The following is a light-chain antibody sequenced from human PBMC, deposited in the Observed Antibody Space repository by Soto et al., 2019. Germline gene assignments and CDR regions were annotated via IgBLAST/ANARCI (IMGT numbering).Light chain of an antibody. CDR1: QTVSITY. CDR2: AAS. CDR3: QQYNNWWT. J-gene: IGKJ1*01. Sequence: VLTQSPGTLSLSPGESATLSCRASQTVSITYLTWYQQKPGQAPRLLIYAASTRATGIPARFIGNGSGTEFTLTISSLQSEDFAVYYCQQYNNWWTLGQGTKVDIK. V-gene: IGKV3D-7*01.